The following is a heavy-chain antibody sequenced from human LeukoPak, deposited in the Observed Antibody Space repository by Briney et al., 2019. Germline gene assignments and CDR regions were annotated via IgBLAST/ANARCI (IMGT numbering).Heavy chain of an antibody. J-gene: IGHJ4*02. CDR1: GFTFSSYA. Sequence: GGSLKLSCAASGFTFSSYAMHWVRQAPGKGLAWVAVISYDGSNKYYADSVKGRFTISRDNSKNTLYLQMNSLRAEDTAVYYCARDPRITMIVVVILYYFDYWGQGTLVTVSS. V-gene: IGHV3-30-3*01. D-gene: IGHD3-22*01. CDR2: ISYDGSNK. CDR3: ARDPRITMIVVVILYYFDY.